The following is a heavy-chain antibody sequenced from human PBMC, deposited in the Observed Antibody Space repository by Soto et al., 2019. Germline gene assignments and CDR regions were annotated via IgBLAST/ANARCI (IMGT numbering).Heavy chain of an antibody. CDR1: GFTFSSYG. CDR3: ARGGYYGLSYYYGMDV. J-gene: IGHJ6*02. D-gene: IGHD3-10*01. Sequence: GGSLRLSCAASGFTFSSYGMHWVRQAPGKGLEWVAVIWYDGSNKYYADSVKGRFTISRDNSKNTLYLQMNSLRAEDTAVYYCARGGYYGLSYYYGMDVWGQGTTVTVSS. V-gene: IGHV3-33*01. CDR2: IWYDGSNK.